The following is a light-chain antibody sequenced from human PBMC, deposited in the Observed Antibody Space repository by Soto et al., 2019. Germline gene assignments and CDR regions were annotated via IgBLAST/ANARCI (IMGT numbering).Light chain of an antibody. V-gene: IGKV3-20*01. CDR2: AAS. J-gene: IGKJ5*01. CDR3: QQYGSSPIT. Sequence: EIVLTQSPATLSLSPGERATLSCRASQSVSRSYLTWYQQKPGQAPRLLIFAASSRATGIPDRFSGSGSGTDFTLTISRLEPEDFAVYYCQQYGSSPITFGQGTRLEIK. CDR1: QSVSRSY.